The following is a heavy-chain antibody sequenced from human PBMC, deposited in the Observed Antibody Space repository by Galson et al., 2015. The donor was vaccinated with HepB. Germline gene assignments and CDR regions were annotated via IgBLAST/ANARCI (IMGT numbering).Heavy chain of an antibody. Sequence: SVKVSCKASGGTFSSYAISWVRQAPGQGLEWMGGIIPIFGTANYAQKFQGRVTITADESTSTAYMELSSLRSEDTAVYYCARGSSAPGHPYYYYYYGMDVWGQGTTVTVSS. J-gene: IGHJ6*02. D-gene: IGHD3-10*01. V-gene: IGHV1-69*13. CDR3: ARGSSAPGHPYYYYYYGMDV. CDR2: IIPIFGTA. CDR1: GGTFSSYA.